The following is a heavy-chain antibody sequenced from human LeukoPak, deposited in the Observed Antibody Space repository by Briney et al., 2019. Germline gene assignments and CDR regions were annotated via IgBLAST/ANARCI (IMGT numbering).Heavy chain of an antibody. J-gene: IGHJ5*02. D-gene: IGHD3-10*01. V-gene: IGHV4-59*11. CDR1: GGSISSHC. Sequence: SETLSLTCTVSGGSISSHCWSWIRQPPGKGLEWIGYIYDSESTNYNPSLKSRVTISVDTSKNQFSLKLRSVTAADTAVYYCAREVLSMVRGVIPKEAWGWFDPWGQGTLVTVSS. CDR2: IYDSEST. CDR3: AREVLSMVRGVIPKEAWGWFDP.